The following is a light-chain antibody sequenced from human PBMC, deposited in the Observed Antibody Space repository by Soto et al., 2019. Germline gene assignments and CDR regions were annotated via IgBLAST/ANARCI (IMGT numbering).Light chain of an antibody. CDR1: QSVSSN. Sequence: ELLMRQSPATLFVSPGETATLSGRASQSVSSNLAWYQQKPGQAPRLLIYGASTRATGIPAGFSGSGSGTEFTLTISILQSEDFAVYYCQQYNNWPSLTFGGG. CDR2: GAS. J-gene: IGKJ4*01. CDR3: QQYNNWPSLT. V-gene: IGKV3-15*01.